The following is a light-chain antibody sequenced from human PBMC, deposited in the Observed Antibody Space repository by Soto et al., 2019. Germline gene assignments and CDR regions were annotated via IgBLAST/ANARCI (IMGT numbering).Light chain of an antibody. CDR2: GAS. J-gene: IGKJ1*01. CDR1: QSVSSSY. V-gene: IGKV3-20*01. Sequence: EIALTQSPGTLSLAPGERATLSCRASQSVSSSYLAWYQQKPGQAPRLLIYGASSRATGIPDRFSGSGSGTDFTLTISRLEPEDFAVYYCQQYGSSPRRFGQGTKVEIK. CDR3: QQYGSSPRR.